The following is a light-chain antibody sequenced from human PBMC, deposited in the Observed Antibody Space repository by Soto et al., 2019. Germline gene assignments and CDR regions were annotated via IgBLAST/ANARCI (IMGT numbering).Light chain of an antibody. CDR3: SSYTSSSTLYA. J-gene: IGLJ1*01. V-gene: IGLV2-14*01. CDR1: SSDVGRYNY. Sequence: QSALTQPASVSGSPGQSITISCTGTSSDVGRYNYVSWYQHHPGKAPKLMIHEVSNRPSGVSDRFSGSKSGNTASLTISGLQAEDEADYYCSSYTSSSTLYAFGTGTKLTVL. CDR2: EVS.